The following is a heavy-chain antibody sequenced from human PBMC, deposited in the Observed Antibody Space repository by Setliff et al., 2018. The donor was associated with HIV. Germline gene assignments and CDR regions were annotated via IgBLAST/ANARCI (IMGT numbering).Heavy chain of an antibody. CDR2: IKEDGSEK. CDR1: GFTFSHHW. J-gene: IGHJ4*02. CDR3: VRDKIGYFDN. Sequence: GGSLRLSCVASGFTFSHHWMSWVRQPPGKGLEWVANIKEDGSEKYYVGSVKGRFTISRDNARKSLYLQMNSLRAEDTAVYYCVRDKIGYFDNWGQGTLVTVSS. V-gene: IGHV3-7*03.